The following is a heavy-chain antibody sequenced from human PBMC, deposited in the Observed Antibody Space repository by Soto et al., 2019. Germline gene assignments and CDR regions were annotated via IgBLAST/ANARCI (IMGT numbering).Heavy chain of an antibody. CDR2: ISYDGSNK. D-gene: IGHD6-13*01. Sequence: QVQRVESGGGVVQPGRSLRLSCAASGFTVSSYAMHWVRQAPGKGLEWVAVISYDGSNKYYADSVKGRCTISRDNSKNTLYLQMNSLRAEDTAVYYCARDREVGLLVISHYFEYWGPGTLVTVSS. CDR3: ARDREVGLLVISHYFEY. V-gene: IGHV3-30-3*01. J-gene: IGHJ4*02. CDR1: GFTVSSYA.